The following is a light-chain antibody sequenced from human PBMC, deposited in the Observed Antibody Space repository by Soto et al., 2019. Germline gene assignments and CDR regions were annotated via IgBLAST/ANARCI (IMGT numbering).Light chain of an antibody. CDR3: MQSSQLRT. V-gene: IGKV2-24*01. J-gene: IGKJ1*01. CDR2: QIS. CDR1: ESLVHSDGRTY. Sequence: DIVLTQTPLTSSVTPGQPASFSCESSESLVHSDGRTYLSWLHQRPGQPPRLLIYQISERFSGVPDRFSGSGARTNFTLRISRVEFEDVGTFFCMQSSQLRTFGQGTKVEIK.